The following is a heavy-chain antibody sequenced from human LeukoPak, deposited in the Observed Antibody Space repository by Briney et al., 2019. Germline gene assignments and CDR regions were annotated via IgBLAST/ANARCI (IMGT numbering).Heavy chain of an antibody. V-gene: IGHV1-2*02. D-gene: IGHD3-3*01. Sequence: ASVKVSCKASGYTFTGYYMHWVRQAPGQGLEWMGWINPNSGGTNYAQKFQGRVTMTRDTSISTAYMELSRLRSDDTAVYYCARVTIFGVPNWYFDYWSQGTLVTVSS. CDR3: ARVTIFGVPNWYFDY. CDR2: INPNSGGT. CDR1: GYTFTGYY. J-gene: IGHJ4*02.